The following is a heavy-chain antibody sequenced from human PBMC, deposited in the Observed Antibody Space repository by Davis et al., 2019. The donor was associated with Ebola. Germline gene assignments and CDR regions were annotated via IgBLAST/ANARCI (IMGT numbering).Heavy chain of an antibody. CDR2: INAGNGNT. D-gene: IGHD3-3*01. CDR3: ARDQGFLEWVRYYYYGMDV. CDR1: GYTFTSYY. J-gene: IGHJ6*02. V-gene: IGHV1-3*01. Sequence: ASVKVSCKASGYTFTSYYIHWVRQAPGQRLEWMGWINAGNGNTKYSQKFQGRVTITRDTSASTAYMELSSLRSEDTAVYYCARDQGFLEWVRYYYYGMDVWGQGTTVTVSS.